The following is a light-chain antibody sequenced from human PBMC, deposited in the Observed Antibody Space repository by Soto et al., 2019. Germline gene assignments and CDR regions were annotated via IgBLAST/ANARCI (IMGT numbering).Light chain of an antibody. J-gene: IGKJ2*01. V-gene: IGKV1-5*01. CDR2: DAS. Sequence: DIQMTQSPSTLSASVGDGVTITCRASQNISVWLAWYQLRPGKAPKFLMYDASSLETGVPSRFSGSGSGTEFTLTIRSLQPDDSATYYCQQYDSSSPTFGQGTKLEIK. CDR1: QNISVW. CDR3: QQYDSSSPT.